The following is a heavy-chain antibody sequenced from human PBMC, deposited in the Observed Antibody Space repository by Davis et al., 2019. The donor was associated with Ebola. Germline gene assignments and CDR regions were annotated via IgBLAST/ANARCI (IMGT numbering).Heavy chain of an antibody. CDR1: GGSISSYY. J-gene: IGHJ6*02. Sequence: MPSETLSLTCTVSGGSISSYYWSWIRQPPGKGLEWIGYIYYSGSTNYNPSLKSRVTISVDTSKNQFSLKLSSVTAADTAVYYCARRGLRYYYGSGSYPGMDVWGQGTTVTVSS. D-gene: IGHD3-10*01. V-gene: IGHV4-59*12. CDR2: IYYSGST. CDR3: ARRGLRYYYGSGSYPGMDV.